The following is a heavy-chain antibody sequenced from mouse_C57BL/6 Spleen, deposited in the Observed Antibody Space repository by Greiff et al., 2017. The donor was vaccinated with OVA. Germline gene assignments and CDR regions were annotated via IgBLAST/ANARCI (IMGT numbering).Heavy chain of an antibody. CDR1: GYAFSSYW. CDR3: ARSSMVTTLYYYAMDY. D-gene: IGHD2-1*01. Sequence: VKLMESGAELVKPGASVKISCKASGYAFSSYWMNWVKQRPGKGLEWIGQIYPGDGDTNYNGKFKGKATLTADKSSSTAYMQLSSLTSEDSAVYFCARSSMVTTLYYYAMDYWGQGTSATVSS. J-gene: IGHJ4*01. V-gene: IGHV1-80*01. CDR2: IYPGDGDT.